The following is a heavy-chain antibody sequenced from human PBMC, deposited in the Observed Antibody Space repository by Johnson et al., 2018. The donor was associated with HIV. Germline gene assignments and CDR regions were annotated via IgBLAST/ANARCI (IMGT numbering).Heavy chain of an antibody. J-gene: IGHJ3*02. V-gene: IGHV3-33*08. Sequence: QVQLVESGGGVVQPGRSLRLSCAASGFTFSSYAMHWVRQAPGKGLEWVAVIWYDGSNKYYADSVKGRFTISRDNAKNSLYLQMNSLRAEDTAVYYCARVVVYCGGDCYSGSRLDAFDIWGQGTMVTVSS. D-gene: IGHD2-21*02. CDR1: GFTFSSYA. CDR3: ARVVVYCGGDCYSGSRLDAFDI. CDR2: IWYDGSNK.